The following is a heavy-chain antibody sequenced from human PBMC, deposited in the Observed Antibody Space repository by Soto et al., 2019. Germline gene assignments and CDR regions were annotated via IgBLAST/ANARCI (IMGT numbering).Heavy chain of an antibody. J-gene: IGHJ4*02. CDR2: IRHDGINI. V-gene: IGHV3-33*01. CDR3: ERAGVGHTTVFGYVDY. CDR1: GFTFSGLG. D-gene: IGHD1-26*01. Sequence: QVQLVESGGGVVQPGRSLRLSCAASGFTFSGLGMHWVRQAPGKGLEWVAVIRHDGINIYYADAVKGRFTISRDNSKETLYLQMNSLRADDTAVYYCERAGVGHTTVFGYVDYWGQGTLVTVSS.